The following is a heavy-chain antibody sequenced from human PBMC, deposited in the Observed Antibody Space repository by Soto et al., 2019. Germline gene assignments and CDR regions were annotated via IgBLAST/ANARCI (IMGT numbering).Heavy chain of an antibody. J-gene: IGHJ4*02. Sequence: QVQLQQWGAGLLKPSETLSLNCAVNGGSLSGYYWSWIRQPPGKGLEWIGEIKDGGRTNYSPSLKSRATISSGTSNSQCSLRLYSVTAADTGVYYCGGGQEGVVATLWDQGTLVTVSS. CDR1: GGSLSGYY. CDR2: IKDGGRT. V-gene: IGHV4-34*01. D-gene: IGHD5-12*01. CDR3: GGGQEGVVATL.